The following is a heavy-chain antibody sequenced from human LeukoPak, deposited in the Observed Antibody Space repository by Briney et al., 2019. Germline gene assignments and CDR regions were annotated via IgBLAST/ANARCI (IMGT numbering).Heavy chain of an antibody. CDR1: GFTFDDYA. CDR3: AKGNSIAAAGFFDY. D-gene: IGHD6-13*01. CDR2: ISWDGGST. J-gene: IGHJ4*02. V-gene: IGHV3-43D*03. Sequence: GGSLRLSCAASGFTFDDYAMHWVRQAPGKGLEWVSLISWDGGSTYYADSAKGRFTISRDNSKNSLYLQMNSLRAEDTAFYYCAKGNSIAAAGFFDYWGQGTLVTVSS.